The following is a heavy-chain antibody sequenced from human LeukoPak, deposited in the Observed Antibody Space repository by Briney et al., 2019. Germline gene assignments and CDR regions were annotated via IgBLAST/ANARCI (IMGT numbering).Heavy chain of an antibody. CDR1: GFTFSNYA. V-gene: IGHV3-23*01. D-gene: IGHD3-22*01. J-gene: IGHJ3*02. CDR2: ISGSSGRT. Sequence: PGGSLRLSCAASGFTFSNYAMNWVRQAPGKGLEWVSAISGSSGRTYYADSVKGRFTISRDNSKNTVYLQMNSLRTEDTAVYYCARAGGYYYQISPSDAFDIWGQGTVVTVSS. CDR3: ARAGGYYYQISPSDAFDI.